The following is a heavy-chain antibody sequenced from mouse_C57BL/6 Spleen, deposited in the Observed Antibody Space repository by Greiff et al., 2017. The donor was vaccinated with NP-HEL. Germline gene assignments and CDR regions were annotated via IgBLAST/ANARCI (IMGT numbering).Heavy chain of an antibody. CDR2: IDPENGDT. CDR1: GFNIKDDY. Sequence: VQLQQSGAELVRPGASVKLSCTASGFNIKDDYMHWVKQRPEQGLEWSGWIDPENGDTEYASKFQGKATITADTSSNTAYLQLSSLTSEDTAVYYCTTGRRAYWGQGTLVTVSA. J-gene: IGHJ3*01. V-gene: IGHV14-4*01. CDR3: TTGRRAY.